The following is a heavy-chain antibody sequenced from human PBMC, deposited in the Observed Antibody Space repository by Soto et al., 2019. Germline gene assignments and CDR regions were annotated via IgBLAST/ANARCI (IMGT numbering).Heavy chain of an antibody. Sequence: SETLSLTCTVSGGSISSSSYYWGWIRQPPGKGLEWIGSIYYSGSTYYNPSLKSRVTISVDTSKNQFSLKLSSVTAADTAVYYCARHRVVITRFDYWGQGTLVTVSS. CDR1: GGSISSSSYY. J-gene: IGHJ4*02. V-gene: IGHV4-39*01. CDR2: IYYSGST. CDR3: ARHRVVITRFDY. D-gene: IGHD3-22*01.